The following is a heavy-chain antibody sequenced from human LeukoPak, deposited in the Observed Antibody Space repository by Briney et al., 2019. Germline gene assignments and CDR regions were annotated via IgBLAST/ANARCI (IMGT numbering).Heavy chain of an antibody. J-gene: IGHJ4*02. CDR2: NSGSGGST. V-gene: IGHV3-23*01. Sequence: GGSLRPSCAASGFTFSSYAMSWVRQAPGKGLEWVSANSGSGGSTYYADSVKGRFTISRDNSKNTLYLQKNSLRAEDTAVYYCAKDYDSSGYPWVFDYWGQGTLVTVSS. CDR1: GFTFSSYA. CDR3: AKDYDSSGYPWVFDY. D-gene: IGHD3-22*01.